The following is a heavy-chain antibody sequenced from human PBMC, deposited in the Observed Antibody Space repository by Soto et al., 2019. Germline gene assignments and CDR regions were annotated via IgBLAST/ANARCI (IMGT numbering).Heavy chain of an antibody. CDR2: ISHDGDKE. Sequence: GGSLRLSCEASGFTFSTYGMHWVRQTPGKGLEWLAVISHDGDKEHISDSVKGRFAISRDNSKNTLYLQISSLKYEDTAVYQCVSSALSFDFWGQGTPVTVSS. CDR3: VSSALSFDF. CDR1: GFTFSTYG. D-gene: IGHD3-16*02. J-gene: IGHJ4*02. V-gene: IGHV3-30*03.